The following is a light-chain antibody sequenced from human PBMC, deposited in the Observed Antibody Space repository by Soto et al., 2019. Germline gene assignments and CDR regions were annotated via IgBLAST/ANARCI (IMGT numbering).Light chain of an antibody. CDR2: RNN. Sequence: QSVLTQPPSASGTPGQRVTSSGSGSSSNIGIKTVNWYQQLPGTAPQRLTYRNNQRPSGVPDRCSGSKSGTPASLAISGLQSEDEDDYYCAAWDDSLNGVVFGGGTKLTVL. V-gene: IGLV1-44*01. J-gene: IGLJ2*01. CDR1: SSNIGIKT. CDR3: AAWDDSLNGVV.